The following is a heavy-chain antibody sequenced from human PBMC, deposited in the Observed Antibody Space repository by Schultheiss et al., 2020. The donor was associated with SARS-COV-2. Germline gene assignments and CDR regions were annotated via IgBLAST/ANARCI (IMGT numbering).Heavy chain of an antibody. CDR3: ARTRDGYNSGCFDF. V-gene: IGHV3-21*04. J-gene: IGHJ4*02. D-gene: IGHD5-24*01. Sequence: GGSLRLSCAASGFTFSTYAMNWVRQAPGKGLEWVSSIFSSSDYIDYADSVRGRFTISRDNAKNSLYLEMDSLRAEDTAVYYCARTRDGYNSGCFDFWGQGTRVTVSS. CDR1: GFTFSTYA. CDR2: IFSSSDYI.